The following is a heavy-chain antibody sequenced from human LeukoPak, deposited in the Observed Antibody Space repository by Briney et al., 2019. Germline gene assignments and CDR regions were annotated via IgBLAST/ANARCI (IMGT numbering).Heavy chain of an antibody. CDR1: GFHFSDYS. CDR2: FDDRNGAAST. D-gene: IGHD1-26*01. V-gene: IGHV3-48*04. Sequence: GMSLRLSCEVSGFHFSDYSMNWVRQAPGKGLEWISYFDDRNGAASTSYADSVKGRFIISRDAAKNSLFLQMNSLTAEDTAVYYCARDDKWGLDYWGQGTLVTVSS. J-gene: IGHJ4*02. CDR3: ARDDKWGLDY.